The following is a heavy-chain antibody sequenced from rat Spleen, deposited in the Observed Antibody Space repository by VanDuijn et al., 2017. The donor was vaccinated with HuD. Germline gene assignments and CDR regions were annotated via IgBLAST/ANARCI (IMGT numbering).Heavy chain of an antibody. Sequence: EVQLVESGGGLVQPGRSLKLSCAASGFTFDDFYMAWIRQAPGKGLEWITTIRYGDSDTYYRHSVRGRFTISRDNSKTTLYLQMDSLRSEDTATYYCTRHVITTVLDYFDYWGQGVMVTVSS. CDR1: GFTFDDFY. CDR3: TRHVITTVLDYFDY. J-gene: IGHJ2*01. D-gene: IGHD1-1*01. V-gene: IGHV5-7*01. CDR2: IRYGDSDT.